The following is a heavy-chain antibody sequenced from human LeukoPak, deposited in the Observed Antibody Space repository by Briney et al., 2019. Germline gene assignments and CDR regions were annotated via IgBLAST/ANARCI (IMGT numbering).Heavy chain of an antibody. Sequence: SVKVSCKASGYTFTSYGISWVRQAPGQGLEWMGGIIPIFGTANYAQKFQGRVTITADESTSTAYMELSSLRSEDTAVYYCARNVEMATNYYFDYWGQGTLVTVSS. CDR2: IIPIFGTA. CDR3: ARNVEMATNYYFDY. V-gene: IGHV1-69*13. J-gene: IGHJ4*02. D-gene: IGHD5-24*01. CDR1: GYTFTSYG.